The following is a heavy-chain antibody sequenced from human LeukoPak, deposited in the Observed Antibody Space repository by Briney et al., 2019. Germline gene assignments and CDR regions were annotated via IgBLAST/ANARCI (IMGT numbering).Heavy chain of an antibody. CDR2: INHSGST. CDR1: GGSFSGYY. D-gene: IGHD3-22*01. CDR3: ARGRYYYDSSGYLLFDY. J-gene: IGHJ4*02. V-gene: IGHV4-34*01. Sequence: SETLSLTCAVYGGSFSGYYWSWIRQPPGKGLEWIGEINHSGSTNYNPSLKSRVTISVDTSKNQFSLKLSSVTAADTAAYYCARGRYYYDSSGYLLFDYWGQGTLVTVSS.